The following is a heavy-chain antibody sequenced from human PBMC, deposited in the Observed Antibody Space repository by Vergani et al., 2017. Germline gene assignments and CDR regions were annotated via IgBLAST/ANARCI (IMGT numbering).Heavy chain of an antibody. D-gene: IGHD3-9*01. CDR3: ARARCIETCYMSNWLDS. Sequence: VESGGGLVQPGGSLRLSCVASGFSFRGHGMHWVRQAPGKGLEWVAMISYDGDRRDYGDFAKGRFTISRDSSKTVYLQMNSLRVEDTGVYYCARARCIETCYMSNWLDSWGQGTLVTVSS. CDR1: GFSFRGHG. CDR2: ISYDGDRR. V-gene: IGHV3-30*03. J-gene: IGHJ5*01.